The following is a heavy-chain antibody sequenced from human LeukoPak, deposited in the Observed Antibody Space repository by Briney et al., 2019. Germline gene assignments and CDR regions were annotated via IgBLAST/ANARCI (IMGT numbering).Heavy chain of an antibody. V-gene: IGHV3-48*03. D-gene: IGHD3-3*01. CDR2: ITSSGGTI. J-gene: IGHJ6*03. CDR1: GFSFSSYE. CDR3: ARDHYDFWLGYYYMDV. Sequence: GGSLRLSCAASGFSFSSYEMNWDRQAPGKGLEWVSYITSSGGTIYYADSVKGRFTISRDNAKNSLYLQMNSLRAEDTAVYYCARDHYDFWLGYYYMDVWGKGTTVTVSS.